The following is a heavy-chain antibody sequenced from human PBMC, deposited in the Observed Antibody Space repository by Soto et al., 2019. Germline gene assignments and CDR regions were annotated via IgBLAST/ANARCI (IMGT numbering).Heavy chain of an antibody. D-gene: IGHD2-21*02. CDR2: ISGSGGST. CDR3: AKALRGPAYCGGDCYSGLDY. Sequence: GGSLRLSCAASGFTFSSYAMSWVRQAPGKGLEWVSAISGSGGSTYYADSVKGRFTISRDNSKNTLYLQMNSLRAEDTAGYYCAKALRGPAYCGGDCYSGLDYWGQGTLVTVSS. V-gene: IGHV3-23*01. J-gene: IGHJ4*02. CDR1: GFTFSSYA.